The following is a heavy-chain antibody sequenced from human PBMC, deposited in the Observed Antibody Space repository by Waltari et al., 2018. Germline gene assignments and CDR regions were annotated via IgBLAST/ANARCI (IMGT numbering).Heavy chain of an antibody. CDR1: GYTFTSYA. Sequence: QVQLVQSGAEVKKPGASVKVSCKASGYTFTSYAMHWVRQAPGQRLEWMGWINAGNGNTKYSPKFQGRVTITRDTSASTAYMELSSLRSEDTAVYYCARWRGSWYVLDYWGQGTLVTVSS. V-gene: IGHV1-3*01. CDR2: INAGNGNT. D-gene: IGHD6-13*01. J-gene: IGHJ4*02. CDR3: ARWRGSWYVLDY.